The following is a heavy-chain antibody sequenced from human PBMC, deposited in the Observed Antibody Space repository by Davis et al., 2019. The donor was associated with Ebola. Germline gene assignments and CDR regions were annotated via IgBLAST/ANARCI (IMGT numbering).Heavy chain of an antibody. Sequence: ASVKVSCKASGYTSSNYDISWVRQPPRQGLEWMGRTNPYNGNTNYAQNFQDRITMTTDTSTSAAYMELRSLRSDDTAVYYCARLDHVYGSGYWNDNWGQGTLVTVSS. CDR3: ARLDHVYGSGYWNDN. J-gene: IGHJ4*02. V-gene: IGHV1-18*01. CDR2: TNPYNGNT. D-gene: IGHD3-10*01. CDR1: GYTSSNYD.